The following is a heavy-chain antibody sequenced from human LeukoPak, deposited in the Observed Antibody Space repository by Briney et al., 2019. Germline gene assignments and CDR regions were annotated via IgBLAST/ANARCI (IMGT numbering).Heavy chain of an antibody. Sequence: GGSLRLSCAASGFTVSSNYMSWVRQAPGKGLEWVSVIYSGGSTYYADSVKGRFTISRDNSKNTLYLQMSSLRAEDTAVYYCAKDERNWNYNLASQTYDWGQGTLVTVSS. CDR1: GFTVSSNY. CDR3: AKDERNWNYNLASQTYD. V-gene: IGHV3-53*01. CDR2: IYSGGST. D-gene: IGHD1-7*01. J-gene: IGHJ4*02.